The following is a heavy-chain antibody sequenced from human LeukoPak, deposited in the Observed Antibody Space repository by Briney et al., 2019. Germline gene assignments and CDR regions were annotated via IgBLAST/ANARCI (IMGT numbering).Heavy chain of an antibody. J-gene: IGHJ5*02. CDR1: GFTFSSYA. CDR3: AKDKSRGAIFDVLDP. D-gene: IGHD3-3*01. CDR2: SGSGGST. Sequence: GGSLRLSCAASGFTFSSYAMSWVRQAPGKGLEWGSASGSGGSTYYADSVKGRFTISRDNSKNTLYLQMNSLRADDTAVCYCAKDKSRGAIFDVLDPWGQGTLVTVSS. V-gene: IGHV3-23*01.